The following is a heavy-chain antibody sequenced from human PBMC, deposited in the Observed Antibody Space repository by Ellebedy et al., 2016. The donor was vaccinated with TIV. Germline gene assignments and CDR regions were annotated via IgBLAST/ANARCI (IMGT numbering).Heavy chain of an antibody. Sequence: GESLKISCAASGFTFNSYAMHWVRQAPGKGLEWVAVISYDGSSKYYADSVKGRFTISRDNSMTTLYLEMNSLRAEDTAVYYCARELDKSSGWYGGAAYWGQGTLVFVSS. V-gene: IGHV3-30-3*01. D-gene: IGHD6-19*01. CDR2: ISYDGSSK. CDR1: GFTFNSYA. CDR3: ARELDKSSGWYGGAAY. J-gene: IGHJ4*02.